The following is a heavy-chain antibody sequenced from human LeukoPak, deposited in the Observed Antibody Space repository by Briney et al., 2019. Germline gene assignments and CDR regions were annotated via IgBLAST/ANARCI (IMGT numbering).Heavy chain of an antibody. J-gene: IGHJ4*02. CDR3: ARHDNDDDFDY. D-gene: IGHD3-16*01. V-gene: IGHV7-4-1*02. Sequence: ASVKVSCKTSGYIFSKYFMQWLRQAPGQGLEWMGWINMYTANPAYAQGFTERFVFSLDTSVTTAYLQISNLKTEDTAVYYCARHDNDDDFDYWGQGTLVTVSS. CDR1: GYIFSKYF. CDR2: INMYTANP.